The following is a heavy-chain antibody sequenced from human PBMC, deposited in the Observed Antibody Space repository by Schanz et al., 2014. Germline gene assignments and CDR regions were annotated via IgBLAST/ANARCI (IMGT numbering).Heavy chain of an antibody. CDR3: ASLIGTTSAHFYGMDV. CDR2: ISGSGGDT. CDR1: GFTFSSYA. Sequence: EVQLLESGGGLVQPGGSLRLSCAASGFTFSSYAMSWVRQAPGKGLEWVSAISGSGGDTYYADSVKGRFTISRDNSKNTLYLQMNSLRAEDTAVYFCASLIGTTSAHFYGMDVWGQGTTVTVSS. J-gene: IGHJ6*02. D-gene: IGHD1-7*01. V-gene: IGHV3-23*01.